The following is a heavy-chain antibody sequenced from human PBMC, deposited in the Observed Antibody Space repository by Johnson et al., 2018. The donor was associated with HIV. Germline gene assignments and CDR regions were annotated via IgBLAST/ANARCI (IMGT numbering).Heavy chain of an antibody. J-gene: IGHJ3*01. CDR1: GLTFNDYA. V-gene: IGHV3-20*04. CDR3: ARDAWIRSGWYNVDAFDV. D-gene: IGHD6-19*01. Sequence: VQLVESGGGVVRPGGSLRLSCAASGLTFNDYAMSWVRQAPGKGLEWVSGINWNGGSTGYTDSVKGRFTISRDNSKNTLYLQMNSLRAEDTAVYYCARDAWIRSGWYNVDAFDVWGQGTMVTVSS. CDR2: INWNGGST.